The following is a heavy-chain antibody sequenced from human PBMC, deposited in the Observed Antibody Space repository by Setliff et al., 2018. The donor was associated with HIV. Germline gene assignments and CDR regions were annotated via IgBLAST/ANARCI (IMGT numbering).Heavy chain of an antibody. D-gene: IGHD6-13*01. V-gene: IGHV1-3*03. J-gene: IGHJ6*03. CDR2: INAGNGNT. Sequence: ASVKVSCKASGYTFTSYAMHWVRQAPGQRLEWMGWINAGNGNTKYSQEFQGRVTITRDTSASTAYMELSSLRSEDMAVYYCARADGSSSWFYYYYYYMDIWGKGTTVTVSS. CDR1: GYTFTSYA. CDR3: ARADGSSSWFYYYYYYMDI.